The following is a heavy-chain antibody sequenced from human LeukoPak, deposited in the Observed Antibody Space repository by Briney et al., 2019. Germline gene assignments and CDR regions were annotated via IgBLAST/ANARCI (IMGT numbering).Heavy chain of an antibody. V-gene: IGHV4-39*01. Sequence: PSETLSLTCTVSGGSISSSDYYWGWIRQPPEKGLEWIGSIYYSGSTYYNPSLKSRVTISVDTSKSQFSLKLSPVTAADTAVYYCARLKEFQKIFGYWGQGTLVTVSS. CDR2: IYYSGST. J-gene: IGHJ4*02. D-gene: IGHD2-21*01. CDR3: ARLKEFQKIFGY. CDR1: GGSISSSDYY.